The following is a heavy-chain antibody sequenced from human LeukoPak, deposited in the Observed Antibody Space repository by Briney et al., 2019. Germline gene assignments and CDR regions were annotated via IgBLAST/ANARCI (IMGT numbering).Heavy chain of an antibody. V-gene: IGHV1-18*04. J-gene: IGHJ1*01. CDR1: GYTFTNFG. Sequence: RGASVKVSCKASGYTFTNFGISRVRQAPGQRPEWMGWISTYNGNTNYAQNLQDRVTLTTDTSTTTVYMELRSLRSDDTAVYYCARDKDEDYDTSGMFQYWGQGTLVTVSS. CDR3: ARDKDEDYDTSGMFQY. D-gene: IGHD3-22*01. CDR2: ISTYNGNT.